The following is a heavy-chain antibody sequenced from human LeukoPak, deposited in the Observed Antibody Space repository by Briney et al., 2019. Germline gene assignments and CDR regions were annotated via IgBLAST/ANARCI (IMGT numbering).Heavy chain of an antibody. CDR3: ASEKDYYGSGSPEDY. J-gene: IGHJ4*02. CDR1: GFTFSSYW. CDR2: INSDGSST. V-gene: IGHV3-74*01. Sequence: GGSLRLSCAASGFTFSSYWMHWVRQAPGKGLVWVSRINSDGSSTSYADSVKGRFTISRDNAKNTLYLQMNSLRAEDTAVYYCASEKDYYGSGSPEDYWGQGTLVTVSS. D-gene: IGHD3-10*01.